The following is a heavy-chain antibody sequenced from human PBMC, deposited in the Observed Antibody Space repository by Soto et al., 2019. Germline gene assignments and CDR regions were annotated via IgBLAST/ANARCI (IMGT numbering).Heavy chain of an antibody. J-gene: IGHJ6*02. D-gene: IGHD6-6*01. V-gene: IGHV5-51*01. CDR3: ARGWTFSEYSSSPGMDV. Sequence: RGESLKISCKGSGYSFTSYWIGWVRQMPGKGLEWMGIIYPGDSDTRYSPSFQGQVTISADKSISTAYLQWSSLKASDTAMYYCARGWTFSEYSSSPGMDVWGQGTTVTVSS. CDR1: GYSFTSYW. CDR2: IYPGDSDT.